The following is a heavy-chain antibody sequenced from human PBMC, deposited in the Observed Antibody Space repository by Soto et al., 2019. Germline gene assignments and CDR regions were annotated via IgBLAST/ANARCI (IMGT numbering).Heavy chain of an antibody. D-gene: IGHD6-13*01. J-gene: IGHJ4*02. Sequence: GGSQRLSCSASGFHFISYAMHWVRKDPGKGLEYVSAISSNGGSTYYADSVKGRFTISRDNSKNTLYLQMSSLRAEDTAVYYCVKALVTIAAAGIFDYWGQGTLVTVSS. CDR2: ISSNGGST. CDR3: VKALVTIAAAGIFDY. V-gene: IGHV3-64D*06. CDR1: GFHFISYA.